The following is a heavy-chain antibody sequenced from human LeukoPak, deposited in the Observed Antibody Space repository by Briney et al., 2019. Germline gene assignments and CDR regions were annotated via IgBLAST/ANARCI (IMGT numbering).Heavy chain of an antibody. Sequence: SETLSLTCSVSGCSISKDYWSWIGQPPGKGLEWIGYIYYSGRTNYNSSLKSRVTLSVDTSKNQFSLKLTSVTAADTAVYYCARALDHYYDNSGLGYYSYMDVWGKGTTVTVSS. V-gene: IGHV4-59*12. J-gene: IGHJ6*03. CDR2: IYYSGRT. CDR1: GCSISKDY. CDR3: ARALDHYYDNSGLGYYSYMDV. D-gene: IGHD3-22*01.